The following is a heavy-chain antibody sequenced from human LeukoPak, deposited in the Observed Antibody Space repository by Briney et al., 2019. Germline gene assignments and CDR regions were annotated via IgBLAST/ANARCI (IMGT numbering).Heavy chain of an antibody. D-gene: IGHD4/OR15-4a*01. Sequence: ASVKVSCKASGYTFTSYYMHWVRQAPGQGLEWMGIINPSGGSTSYAQKFQGRVTMTRDTSTSTVYMELSSLRSEDTAVCYCASSPMVYYMDVWGKGTTVTISS. CDR1: GYTFTSYY. V-gene: IGHV1-46*01. CDR2: INPSGGST. J-gene: IGHJ6*03. CDR3: ASSPMVYYMDV.